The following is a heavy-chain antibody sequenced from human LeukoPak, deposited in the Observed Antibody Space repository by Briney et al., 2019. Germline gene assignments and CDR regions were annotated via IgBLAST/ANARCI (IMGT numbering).Heavy chain of an antibody. Sequence: GRSLRLSCAASGFTFSSYAMHWVRQAPGKGLEWVAVISYDGSNKYYADSVKGRFTISRDNSKNTLYLQMNSLRAEDTAVYYCVPMIVVVTTIDYWGQGTLVTVSS. J-gene: IGHJ4*02. CDR2: ISYDGSNK. V-gene: IGHV3-30-3*01. CDR1: GFTFSSYA. CDR3: VPMIVVVTTIDY. D-gene: IGHD3-22*01.